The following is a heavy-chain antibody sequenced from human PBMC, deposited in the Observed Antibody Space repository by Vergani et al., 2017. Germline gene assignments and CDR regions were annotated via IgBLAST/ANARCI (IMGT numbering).Heavy chain of an antibody. D-gene: IGHD4-23*01. CDR1: GFTFSSYS. CDR2: ISSSSSTI. J-gene: IGHJ6*03. Sequence: EVQLVESGGGLVQPGGSLRLSCAASGFTFSSYSMNWVRQAPGKGLEWVSYISSSSSTIYYADSVKGRFTISRDNAKNSLYLQMNSLGAEDTAVYYCARVGGNYYMDVWGKGTTVTVSS. CDR3: ARVGGNYYMDV. V-gene: IGHV3-48*01.